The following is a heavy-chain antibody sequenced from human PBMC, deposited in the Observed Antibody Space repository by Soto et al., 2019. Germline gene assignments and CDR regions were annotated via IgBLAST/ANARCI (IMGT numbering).Heavy chain of an antibody. CDR2: IDPNSGAT. CDR1: GYILTGYS. CDR3: ARGYGSSPNMELRFGVDV. Sequence: QVYLVQSGAEVRRPGASVKVSCTAFGYILTGYSLHWVRQAPGQGLEWMGWIDPNSGATNSAVRFHGRVSITRDTSISAAYLELSGLRSEDTAVYYCARGYGSSPNMELRFGVDVCGRGTTLSVSS. J-gene: IGHJ6*02. V-gene: IGHV1-2*02. D-gene: IGHD5-18*01.